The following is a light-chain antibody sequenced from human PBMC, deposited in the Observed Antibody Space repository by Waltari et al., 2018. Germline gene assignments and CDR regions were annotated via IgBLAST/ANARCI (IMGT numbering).Light chain of an antibody. V-gene: IGLV2-14*03. CDR3: SSYTSSSTLEV. Sequence: QSALTQPASVSGSPGQSITISCTGTSRYVGCSYYVPWYQQPPGKAPKLRIYDVSTRPSGVSNRFSGSKSGNTASLTISGLQAEDEADYYCSSYTSSSTLEVFGTGTKVTVL. J-gene: IGLJ1*01. CDR2: DVS. CDR1: SRYVGCSYY.